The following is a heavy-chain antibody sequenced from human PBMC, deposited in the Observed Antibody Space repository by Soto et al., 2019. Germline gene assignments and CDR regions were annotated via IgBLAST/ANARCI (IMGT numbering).Heavy chain of an antibody. CDR1: GGSISSYY. Sequence: SETLSLTCTVSGGSISSYYWSWIRQPPGKGLEWIGYIYYSGSTNYNPSLKSRVTISVDTSKNQFSLKLSSVTAADTAVYYCARSYCSSTSCYEYWFDPWGQGTLVTGSS. J-gene: IGHJ5*02. CDR3: ARSYCSSTSCYEYWFDP. V-gene: IGHV4-59*08. CDR2: IYYSGST. D-gene: IGHD2-2*01.